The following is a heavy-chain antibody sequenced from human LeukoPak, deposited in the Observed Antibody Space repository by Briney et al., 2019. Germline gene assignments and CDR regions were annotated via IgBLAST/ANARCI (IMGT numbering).Heavy chain of an antibody. J-gene: IGHJ5*02. CDR1: GYTFTGYY. Sequence: ASVKVSCKASGYTFTGYYMHWVRQAPGQGLGWMGWINPNSGGRNYAQKFQGRVTMTRDTSISTAYMELSRLRSDDTAVYYCARVKMAATTYNWFDPWGQGTLVTVSS. CDR2: INPNSGGR. D-gene: IGHD5-24*01. V-gene: IGHV1-2*02. CDR3: ARVKMAATTYNWFDP.